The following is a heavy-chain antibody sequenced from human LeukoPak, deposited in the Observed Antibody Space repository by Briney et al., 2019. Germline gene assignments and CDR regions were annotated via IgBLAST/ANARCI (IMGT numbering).Heavy chain of an antibody. V-gene: IGHV4-34*01. D-gene: IGHD6-13*01. CDR3: ARERSSSWYRYFQH. J-gene: IGHJ1*01. CDR2: INHSGST. Sequence: SETLSLTCAVYGGSFSGYYWSWIRQPPGKGREWIGEINHSGSTNYNPSLKSRVTISVDTSKNQFSLKLSSVTAADTAVYYCARERSSSWYRYFQHWGQGTLVTVSS. CDR1: GGSFSGYY.